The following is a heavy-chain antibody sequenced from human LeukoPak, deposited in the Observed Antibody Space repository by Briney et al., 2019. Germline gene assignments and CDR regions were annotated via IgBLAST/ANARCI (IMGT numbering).Heavy chain of an antibody. V-gene: IGHV3-48*01. CDR2: ISTGGDTI. Sequence: PGGSLRLSCAVSGFTFSDYSMNWVRQPPGKGLEWISYISTGGDTIYYADSVRGRFTISSDNAKKSLYLQMNSLRAEDTAVYYCARGPPLFAPWGQGTLVTVSS. CDR1: GFTFSDYS. CDR3: ARGPPLFAP. J-gene: IGHJ5*02.